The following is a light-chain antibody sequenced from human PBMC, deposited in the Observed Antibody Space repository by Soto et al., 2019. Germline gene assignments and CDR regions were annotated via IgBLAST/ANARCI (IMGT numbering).Light chain of an antibody. J-gene: IGLJ1*01. CDR3: ATWDDSRDGV. Sequence: QSVLTQPPSASGTPGQRLTISCSGSTSNIESHPVNWFQQVPGAAPKLLIKTNTQRPSGVPDRFSGSKSGASASLAISGLQSEDEGTYYCATWDDSRDGVFGSGTKVTVL. CDR2: TNT. V-gene: IGLV1-44*01. CDR1: TSNIESHP.